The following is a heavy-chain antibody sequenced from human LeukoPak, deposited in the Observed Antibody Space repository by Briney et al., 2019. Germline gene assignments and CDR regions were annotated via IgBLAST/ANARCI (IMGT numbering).Heavy chain of an antibody. Sequence: ASVKVSCKASGYTFTSYYMHWVRQAPGQGLEWMGIINPSDGSTNYAQKFQGRVTMTRDTSTSTVCMELSSLKSEDTAVYYCARVPSSYYYGMDVWGQGTTVTVSS. J-gene: IGHJ6*02. V-gene: IGHV1-46*01. CDR3: ARVPSSYYYGMDV. CDR1: GYTFTSYY. CDR2: INPSDGST. D-gene: IGHD2-2*01.